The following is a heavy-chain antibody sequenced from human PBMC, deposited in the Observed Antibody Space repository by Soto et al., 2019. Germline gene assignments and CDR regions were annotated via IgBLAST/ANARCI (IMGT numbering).Heavy chain of an antibody. Sequence: GGSLKSSCNGSGYSVSSYWSGWVRPLTGKGLEWMGIIYPGDSDTRYSPSFQGQVTISADKSISTAYLQWSSLKASDTAMYYCARHSGEGIAVAGTENYYYYMDVWGKGTTVTVSS. J-gene: IGHJ6*03. CDR3: ARHSGEGIAVAGTENYYYYMDV. V-gene: IGHV5-51*01. CDR2: IYPGDSDT. D-gene: IGHD6-19*01. CDR1: GYSVSSYW.